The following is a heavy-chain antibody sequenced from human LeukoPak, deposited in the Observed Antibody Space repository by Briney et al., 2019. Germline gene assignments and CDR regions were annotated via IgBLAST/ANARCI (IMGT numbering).Heavy chain of an antibody. J-gene: IGHJ4*02. Sequence: GGSLRLSCAGSGFTFNSYTMSWVRQAPGKGLEWVSGISGSGGSTYYADSARGRFTISRDNSKNTLYLQMNSLRAEDTAVYYCAKRAPSITWHAAFDYWGQGTLVTVSS. CDR2: ISGSGGST. V-gene: IGHV3-23*01. CDR1: GFTFNSYT. D-gene: IGHD2-21*01. CDR3: AKRAPSITWHAAFDY.